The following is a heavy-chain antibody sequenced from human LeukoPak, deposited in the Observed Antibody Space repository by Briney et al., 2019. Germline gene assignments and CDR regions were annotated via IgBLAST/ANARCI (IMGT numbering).Heavy chain of an antibody. CDR2: IYSGEVT. D-gene: IGHD2-15*01. CDR3: ARVVAAVALRDYHYVDV. V-gene: IGHV3-53*01. Sequence: GGTLRLSCAASGFTVSSRSMNWVRQAPGKGLECVSIIYSGEVTSYADSVKGRFTISRDSGTNTLFLQMDNLRADDTAVYYCARVVAAVALRDYHYVDVWGKGTTVTVSS. J-gene: IGHJ6*03. CDR1: GFTVSSRS.